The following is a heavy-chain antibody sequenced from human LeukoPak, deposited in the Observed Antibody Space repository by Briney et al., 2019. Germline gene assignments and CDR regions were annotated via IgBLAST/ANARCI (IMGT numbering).Heavy chain of an antibody. CDR3: AKSHPPTVTTEEGEYLQH. D-gene: IGHD4-17*01. V-gene: IGHV3-30*18. Sequence: GKSLRLSCAASGFTFRSFGMHWVRQAPGQGLEWVAVISFDGSNQYYADSVKGRFTIYRDNFKNTVYLQMNSLRAEETAVYYCAKSHPPTVTTEEGEYLQHWGQGTLVIVSS. CDR1: GFTFRSFG. J-gene: IGHJ1*01. CDR2: ISFDGSNQ.